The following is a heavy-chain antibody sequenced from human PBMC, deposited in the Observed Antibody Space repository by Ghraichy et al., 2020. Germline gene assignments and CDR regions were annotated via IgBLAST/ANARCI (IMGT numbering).Heavy chain of an antibody. Sequence: SETLSLTCAVYGGSFSGYYWSWIRQPPGKGLEWIGEINHSGSTNYNPSLKSRVTISVDTSKNQFSLKLSSVTAADTAVYYCARSAFYYYYGMDVWGQGTTVTISS. CDR1: GGSFSGYY. V-gene: IGHV4-34*01. CDR2: INHSGST. CDR3: ARSAFYYYYGMDV. J-gene: IGHJ6*02.